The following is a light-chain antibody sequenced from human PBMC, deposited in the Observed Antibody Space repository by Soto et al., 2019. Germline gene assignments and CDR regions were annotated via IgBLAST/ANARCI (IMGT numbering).Light chain of an antibody. Sequence: QSVLTQPASVSGSPGQSITISCTGTSSDLGSYNLVSWYQHHPGKAPKLIIYEATKLPSGISSRFSGSKSGYTASLTISGLQAEDEAFYSCFSYAGRDTLVVSGGGTQLTVL. CDR1: SSDLGSYNL. V-gene: IGLV2-23*01. CDR2: EAT. CDR3: FSYAGRDTLVV. J-gene: IGLJ2*01.